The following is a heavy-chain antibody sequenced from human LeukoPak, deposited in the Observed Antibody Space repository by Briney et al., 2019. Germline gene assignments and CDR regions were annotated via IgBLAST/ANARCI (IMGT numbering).Heavy chain of an antibody. CDR2: INHSGST. CDR1: GGSFSGYY. D-gene: IGHD6-13*01. V-gene: IGHV4-34*01. J-gene: IGHJ4*02. CDR3: AGADKAAAGTCFDY. Sequence: PSETLSLTCAVYGGSFSGYYWSWIRQPPGKGLEWIGEINHSGSTNYNPSLKSRVTISVDTSKNQFSLKLSSVTAADTAVYYCAGADKAAAGTCFDYWGQGTLVTVSS.